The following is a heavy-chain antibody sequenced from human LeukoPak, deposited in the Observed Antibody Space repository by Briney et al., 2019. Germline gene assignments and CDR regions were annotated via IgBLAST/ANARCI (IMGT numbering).Heavy chain of an antibody. J-gene: IGHJ4*02. V-gene: IGHV3-23*01. CDR1: GFTSISYA. CDR3: AKDLLYGHFFDS. CDR2: ISGSAGSA. D-gene: IGHD4-17*01. Sequence: GGSLRLSCAASGFTSISYAMNWVRQAPGKGLEWVSVISGSAGSAYYADSVKGRFTISIDNSRNMLHLQMNSLRAEDTAVYYCAKDLLYGHFFDSWGQGTLVTVSS.